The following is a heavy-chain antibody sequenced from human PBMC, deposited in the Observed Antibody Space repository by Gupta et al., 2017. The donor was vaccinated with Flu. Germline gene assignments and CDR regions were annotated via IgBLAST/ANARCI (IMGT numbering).Heavy chain of an antibody. Sequence: QVQLVQSGAEVKKPGASVKVSCKASGYTFTDYYMHWVRQAPGQGLEWMGWINLNSGATNSAQKFQGRVTMTRDTSISTAYMELSRLRSDDTALYYCAKSVAAGNIDYGGQGTLVTVSS. V-gene: IGHV1-2*02. J-gene: IGHJ4*02. D-gene: IGHD6-6*01. CDR3: AKSVAAGNIDY. CDR2: INLNSGAT. CDR1: GYTFTDYY.